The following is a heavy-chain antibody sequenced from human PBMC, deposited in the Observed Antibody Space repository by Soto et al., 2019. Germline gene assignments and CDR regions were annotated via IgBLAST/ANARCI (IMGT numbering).Heavy chain of an antibody. Sequence: ASVKVSCKASGGTLISNAISWVRQAPGQGLEWMGGIIPTLGSANYAQKFQDRVTITADESTSTTYMELNSLRSEDAAVYYCASRERVDAFDIWGQGTMVTVSS. CDR1: GGTLISNA. CDR3: ASRERVDAFDI. CDR2: IIPTLGSA. V-gene: IGHV1-69*13. J-gene: IGHJ3*02. D-gene: IGHD1-26*01.